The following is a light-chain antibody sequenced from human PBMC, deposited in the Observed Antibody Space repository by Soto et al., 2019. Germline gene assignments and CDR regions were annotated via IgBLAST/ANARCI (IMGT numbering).Light chain of an antibody. Sequence: EIVLTQSPATLSLFPGERATLSCRASQSVDRYLAWFQQKPGQAPRLLIYDASNRATGIPAKFSGSGSGTDFTLTISSLEPEDFAVYYCQQRRDWPLTFGQGIRLEIK. V-gene: IGKV3-11*01. CDR3: QQRRDWPLT. CDR2: DAS. J-gene: IGKJ5*01. CDR1: QSVDRY.